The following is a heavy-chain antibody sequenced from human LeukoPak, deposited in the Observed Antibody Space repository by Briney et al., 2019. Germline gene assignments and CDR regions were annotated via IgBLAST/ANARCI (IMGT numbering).Heavy chain of an antibody. CDR1: GFTVSSNY. CDR3: ARASFWSGQGLYYYGMDV. Sequence: GGSPRLSCAASGFTVSSNYMSWVRQAPGKGLEWVSVIYSGGSTYYADSVKGRFTISRDNSKNTLYLQMNSLRAEDTAVYYCARASFWSGQGLYYYGMDVWGQGTTVTVSS. CDR2: IYSGGST. J-gene: IGHJ6*02. D-gene: IGHD3-3*01. V-gene: IGHV3-53*01.